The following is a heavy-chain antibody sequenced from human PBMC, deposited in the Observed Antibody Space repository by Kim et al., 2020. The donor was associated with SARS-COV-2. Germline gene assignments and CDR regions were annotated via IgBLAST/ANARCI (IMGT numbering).Heavy chain of an antibody. D-gene: IGHD2-2*02. CDR3: ARDSLGYCSSTSCYRPWGFDY. Sequence: ASVKVSCKASGYTFTSYGISWVRQAPGQGLEWMGWISAYNGNTNYAQKLQGRVTMTTDTSTSTAYMELRSLRSDDTAVYYCARDSLGYCSSTSCYRPWGFDYWGQGTLVTVSS. CDR1: GYTFTSYG. V-gene: IGHV1-18*01. CDR2: ISAYNGNT. J-gene: IGHJ4*02.